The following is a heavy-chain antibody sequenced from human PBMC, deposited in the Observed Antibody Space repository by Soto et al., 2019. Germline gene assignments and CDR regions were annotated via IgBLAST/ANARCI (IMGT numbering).Heavy chain of an antibody. Sequence: QLQLQESGPGLVKPSETLSLTCTGSSGSITSSGYYWGWIRQPPGKGLEWIGSIYYSGTTFDNPSLPSHVTISVDRTKNQFSRKLNSVTAADTAVYDCARSGGNSDYDVDYWGQGTLVTVSS. CDR3: ARSGGNSDYDVDY. CDR1: SGSITSSGYY. D-gene: IGHD5-12*01. V-gene: IGHV4-39*01. CDR2: IYYSGTT. J-gene: IGHJ4*02.